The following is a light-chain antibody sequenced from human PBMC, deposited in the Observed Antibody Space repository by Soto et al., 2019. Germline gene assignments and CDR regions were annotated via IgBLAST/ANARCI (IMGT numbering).Light chain of an antibody. Sequence: DIQVTQSPSSLSASVGDRVTITCRARQNINTYLNWYQVKSGKAPKLLIYAASYLQSGVPSRFSGSGSGTDFTLTVSSLQPEDFATYYCQQSYSLPTFGQGTRLEIK. V-gene: IGKV1-39*01. CDR3: QQSYSLPT. J-gene: IGKJ5*01. CDR2: AAS. CDR1: QNINTY.